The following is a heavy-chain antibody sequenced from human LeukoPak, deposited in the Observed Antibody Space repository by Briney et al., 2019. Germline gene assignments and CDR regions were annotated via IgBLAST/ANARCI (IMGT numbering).Heavy chain of an antibody. Sequence: SETLSLTCTVSGGSITSYYWSWIRQPPGKGLQWIGYIYYTGSTNYNPSLKSRVTISIDTSKDQFSLKLSSVTAADTAVYYCARGGRGRDWGQGTLVTVSS. CDR2: IYYTGST. CDR3: ARGGRGRD. J-gene: IGHJ4*02. CDR1: GGSITSYY. V-gene: IGHV4-59*12. D-gene: IGHD2-15*01.